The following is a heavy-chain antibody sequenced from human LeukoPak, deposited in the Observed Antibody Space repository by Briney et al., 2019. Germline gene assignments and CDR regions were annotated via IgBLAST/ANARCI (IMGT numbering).Heavy chain of an antibody. D-gene: IGHD3-3*01. CDR3: AREPAPYYDFWSGYYATEPREAFDI. Sequence: GGSLRLSCTASGFAFSSYAMSWVRQAPGVGLEWVSAIDGGGGRTWHADSVRGRFTISRDNSKNTLYLQMNSLRAEDTAVYYCAREPAPYYDFWSGYYATEPREAFDIWGQGTMVTVSS. V-gene: IGHV3-23*01. CDR1: GFAFSSYA. CDR2: IDGGGGRT. J-gene: IGHJ3*02.